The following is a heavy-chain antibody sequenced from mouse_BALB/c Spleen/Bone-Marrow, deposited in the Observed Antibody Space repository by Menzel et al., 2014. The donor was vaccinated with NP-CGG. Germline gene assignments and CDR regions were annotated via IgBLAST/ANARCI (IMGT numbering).Heavy chain of an antibody. Sequence: QVQLQQSGPELVKPGASVRISCKASGYTFTSYYIHWVKQRPGQGLEWIGWIYPGNVNTKYNEKFKGKATLTADKSSNTAYTQLSSLTSEDSAVYFCARQGSSGFYAMDYWGQGTSVTVSS. CDR3: ARQGSSGFYAMDY. CDR2: IYPGNVNT. D-gene: IGHD3-1*01. CDR1: GYTFTSYY. J-gene: IGHJ4*01. V-gene: IGHV1S56*01.